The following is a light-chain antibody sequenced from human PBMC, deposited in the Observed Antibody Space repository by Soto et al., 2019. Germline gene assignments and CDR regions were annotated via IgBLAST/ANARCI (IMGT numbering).Light chain of an antibody. J-gene: IGKJ1*01. Sequence: XSVSPGERATLSCRASQSVSSNLAWYQQKPGQAPRLLIYGASTRATGIPARFSGSGSGTEFTLTISSLQSEDFAVYYCQQYNNWPPWTFGQGTKVEIK. CDR2: GAS. CDR1: QSVSSN. CDR3: QQYNNWPPWT. V-gene: IGKV3-15*01.